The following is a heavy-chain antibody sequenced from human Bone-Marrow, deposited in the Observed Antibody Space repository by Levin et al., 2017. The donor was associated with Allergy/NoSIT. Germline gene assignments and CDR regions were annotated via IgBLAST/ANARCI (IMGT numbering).Heavy chain of an antibody. Sequence: GSLRLSCSVSGATITSYRYNWVRQTAGNGLEWIGRVHYSGTTNYRPSLKSRVTMSADTSLNQISLRLCAVTAAHTAVYYCVRDPGSNSWSGPFADGGQGILFIVSS. V-gene: IGHV4-4*07. D-gene: IGHD6-13*01. CDR1: GATITSYR. CDR3: VRDPGSNSWSGPFAD. CDR2: VHYSGTT. J-gene: IGHJ4*02.